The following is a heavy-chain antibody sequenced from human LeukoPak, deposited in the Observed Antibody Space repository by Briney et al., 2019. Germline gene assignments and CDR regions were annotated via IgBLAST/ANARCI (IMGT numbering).Heavy chain of an antibody. Sequence: GGSLRLSCVGSGLTFNTSWMNWVRQGPGKGLEWVASMNAPGNEKYYVESMGGRFTISRDDAANTLYLHMTSLTAEDTATYFCARDLAYKRFDYWGQGTLVTVSS. CDR2: MNAPGNEK. CDR1: GLTFNTSW. J-gene: IGHJ4*02. CDR3: ARDLAYKRFDY. V-gene: IGHV3-7*03. D-gene: IGHD1-14*01.